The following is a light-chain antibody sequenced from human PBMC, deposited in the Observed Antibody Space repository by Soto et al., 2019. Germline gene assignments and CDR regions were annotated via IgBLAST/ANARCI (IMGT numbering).Light chain of an antibody. Sequence: QSVLTQPPSASGTTGQKVTISCSGSSSNIGPNAVNWYQQLPGTAPRLLLYNNNQRTSGVSDRFSGSKSGTSASLASSGLQSDDEADYQCAAWDDSLNGLVCGTGTKVTVL. CDR1: SSNIGPNA. CDR2: NNN. V-gene: IGLV1-44*01. J-gene: IGLJ1*01. CDR3: AAWDDSLNGLV.